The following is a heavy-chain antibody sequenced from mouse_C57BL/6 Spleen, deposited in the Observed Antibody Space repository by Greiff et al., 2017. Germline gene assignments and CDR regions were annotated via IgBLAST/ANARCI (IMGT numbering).Heavy chain of an antibody. Sequence: QVQLQQSGPELVKPGASVKISCKASGYAFSSSWMNWVKQRPGKGLEWIGRIYPGDGDTNYNGTLKGKATLTADKSSSTAYMQLSSLTSEDSAVYFCASGGYYYFDYWGQGTTLTVSS. CDR2: IYPGDGDT. CDR1: GYAFSSSW. D-gene: IGHD2-3*01. CDR3: ASGGYYYFDY. J-gene: IGHJ2*01. V-gene: IGHV1-82*01.